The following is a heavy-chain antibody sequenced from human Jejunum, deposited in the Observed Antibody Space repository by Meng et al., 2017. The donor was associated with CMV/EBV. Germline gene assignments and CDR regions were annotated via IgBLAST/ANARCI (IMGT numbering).Heavy chain of an antibody. J-gene: IGHJ4*02. D-gene: IGHD2-2*02. CDR3: ARSRCTRTTCYTGTFEY. CDR2: VSPTASI. V-gene: IGHV4-4*02. CDR1: SITNSHW. Sequence: SITNSHWWSWVRKPPGKGLGWIGEVSPTASINYNPSLKSRVTISGDRSKNQFSLKLTYLTAADTAVYYCARSRCTRTTCYTGTFEYWGQGILVTVSS.